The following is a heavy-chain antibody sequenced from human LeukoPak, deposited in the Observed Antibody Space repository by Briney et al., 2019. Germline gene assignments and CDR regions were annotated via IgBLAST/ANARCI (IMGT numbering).Heavy chain of an antibody. CDR3: ARRGGHWSGPYYFDY. D-gene: IGHD3-3*01. CDR2: IKQDGSEK. Sequence: GGSLRLSCAASGFTFSSYWVSWVRQAPGKGLEWVANIKQDGSEKYYVDSVKGRFTISRDNAKNSLYLQMNSLRAEDTAVYYCARRGGHWSGPYYFDYWGQGTLVTVSS. V-gene: IGHV3-7*01. CDR1: GFTFSSYW. J-gene: IGHJ4*02.